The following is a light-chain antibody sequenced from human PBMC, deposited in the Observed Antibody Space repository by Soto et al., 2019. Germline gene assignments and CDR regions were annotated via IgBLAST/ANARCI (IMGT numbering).Light chain of an antibody. CDR1: QSISGTF. CDR2: GAS. V-gene: IGKV3-20*01. Sequence: EIVLTQSPGTLSLSPGERATLSCRASQSISGTFLAWYQHKPGQAPRVLIYGASRRATGIPDRFSGSGSGTDFTRTISSLETEDFAPEYCHQYYSSWTFGRGTKVEMK. CDR3: HQYYSSWT. J-gene: IGKJ1*01.